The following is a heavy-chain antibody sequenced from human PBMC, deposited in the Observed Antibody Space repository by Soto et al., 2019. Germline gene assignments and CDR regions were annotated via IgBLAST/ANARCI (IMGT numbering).Heavy chain of an antibody. CDR3: ARYSNSMVDY. D-gene: IGHD4-4*01. V-gene: IGHV4-31*01. CDR1: GGSISSGGYY. Sequence: QVPLQESGPGLVKPSQTLSLTCTVSGGSISSGGYYWSWIRQHPGKGLEWTGYIYYSGSTYYNPSPKXXVXIXXDTSKNQFSLKLSSVTAADTAVYYCARYSNSMVDYWGQGTLVTVSS. J-gene: IGHJ4*02. CDR2: IYYSGST.